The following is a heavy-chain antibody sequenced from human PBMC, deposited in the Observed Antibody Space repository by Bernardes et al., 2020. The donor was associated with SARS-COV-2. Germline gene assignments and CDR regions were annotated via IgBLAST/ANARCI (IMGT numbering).Heavy chain of an antibody. CDR2: INPDGSRS. CDR3: ARDLGYCTNGVCSP. V-gene: IGHV3-74*01. J-gene: IGHJ5*02. D-gene: IGHD2-8*01. CDR1: GFTFSNYW. Sequence: GGSLRLSCAASGFTFSNYWMHWVRQPPGKGLVWVSRINPDGSRSNYADSVNGRFTISRDNAKNMLFLQMSGLRAEDTAMYYCARDLGYCTNGVCSPWGQGTLVTVSS.